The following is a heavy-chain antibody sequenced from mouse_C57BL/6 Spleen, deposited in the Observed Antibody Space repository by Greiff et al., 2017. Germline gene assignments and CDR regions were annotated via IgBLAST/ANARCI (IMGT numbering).Heavy chain of an antibody. Sequence: VQLQQPGPELVKPGASVKMSCKASGYTFTDYNMHWVKQSHGKSLEWIGYINPNNGGTSYNQKFKGKATLTVNKSSSTAYMELRSLTSEDSAVYYCARTYYYGSRYYYAMDYWGQGTSVTVSS. D-gene: IGHD1-1*01. CDR1: GYTFTDYN. J-gene: IGHJ4*01. CDR2: INPNNGGT. V-gene: IGHV1-22*01. CDR3: ARTYYYGSRYYYAMDY.